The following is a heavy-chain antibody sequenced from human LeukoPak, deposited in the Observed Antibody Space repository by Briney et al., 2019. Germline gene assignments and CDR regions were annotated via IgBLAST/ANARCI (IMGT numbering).Heavy chain of an antibody. CDR2: ISFDERNR. D-gene: IGHD3-22*01. V-gene: IGHV3-30*04. CDR3: ARKPPAYYYDSSGQNIDY. Sequence: GGSLRLSCAASGFTFSNYAMHWVRQAPGKGLEWVAVISFDERNRYYTDSVKGRFTISRDNSKNTLYLQMNSLRAEDTAVYYCARKPPAYYYDSSGQNIDYWGQGTLVSVSS. J-gene: IGHJ4*02. CDR1: GFTFSNYA.